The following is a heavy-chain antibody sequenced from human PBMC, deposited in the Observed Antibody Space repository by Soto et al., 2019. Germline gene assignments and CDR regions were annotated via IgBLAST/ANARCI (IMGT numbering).Heavy chain of an antibody. Sequence: PSETLSLTCTVSGGSISSYHWSWIRQPAGKGLEWIGRIYTSGSTNYNPSLKSRVTMSVDTSKKQFSLKLSSVTAADTAVYSCARDAGFSGSTFDYWGRGTLVTVSS. D-gene: IGHD1-26*01. J-gene: IGHJ4*02. CDR3: ARDAGFSGSTFDY. V-gene: IGHV4-4*07. CDR1: GGSISSYH. CDR2: IYTSGST.